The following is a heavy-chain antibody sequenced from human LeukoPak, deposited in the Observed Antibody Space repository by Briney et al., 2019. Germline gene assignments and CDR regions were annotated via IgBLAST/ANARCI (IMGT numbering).Heavy chain of an antibody. CDR1: GFTFSSYA. D-gene: IGHD5-18*01. CDR2: IWYDGSNK. V-gene: IGHV3-33*08. CDR3: ARDQRALGYSYGFDY. J-gene: IGHJ4*02. Sequence: PGGSLRLSCAASGFTFSSYAMHWVRQAPGKGLEWVAVIWYDGSNKYYADSVKGRFTISRDNSKNTLYLQMNSLRAEDTAVYYCARDQRALGYSYGFDYWGQGTLVTVSS.